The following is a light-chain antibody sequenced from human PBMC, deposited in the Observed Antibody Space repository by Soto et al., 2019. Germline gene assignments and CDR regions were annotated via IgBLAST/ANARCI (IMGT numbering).Light chain of an antibody. CDR3: QQSYNTPTT. Sequence: DIQMTQSPSSLSASIGDRVTITCRASQSISTYLNWYQQKPGKPPNLLIYGASSLQSGVPSRFSGSASGTDFTLTISGLQPADFANYYCQQSYNTPTTFGQGTKVEFK. J-gene: IGKJ2*01. CDR1: QSISTY. CDR2: GAS. V-gene: IGKV1-39*01.